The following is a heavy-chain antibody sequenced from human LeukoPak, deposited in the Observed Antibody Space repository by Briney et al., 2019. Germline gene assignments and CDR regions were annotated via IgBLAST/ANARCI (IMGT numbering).Heavy chain of an antibody. CDR1: DSSIGSNYF. CDR3: ASVGASHYGDWFFDY. J-gene: IGHJ4*02. V-gene: IGHV4-38-2*02. D-gene: IGHD4-17*01. CDR2: VEQSGST. Sequence: SQTLSLTCTVSDSSIGSNYFWGWIRQPPGKGLEWIGNVEQSGSTYYNPSLKSRATISLDTSKKQFSRKLTSVPAADTAVYYCASVGASHYGDWFFDYWGQGTLVTVSS.